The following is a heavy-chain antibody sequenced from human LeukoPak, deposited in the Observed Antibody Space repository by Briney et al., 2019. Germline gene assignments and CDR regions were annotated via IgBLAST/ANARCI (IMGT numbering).Heavy chain of an antibody. CDR2: ISGSGGST. CDR1: GFTFSSYG. Sequence: PGGSLRLSCAASGFTFSSYGMSWVRQAPGKGLEWVSAISGSGGSTYYADSVKGRFTISRDNSKNTLYLQMNSLRAEDTAVYYCARASYYDSSGYYPNDAFDIWGQGTMVTVSS. J-gene: IGHJ3*02. D-gene: IGHD3-22*01. CDR3: ARASYYDSSGYYPNDAFDI. V-gene: IGHV3-23*01.